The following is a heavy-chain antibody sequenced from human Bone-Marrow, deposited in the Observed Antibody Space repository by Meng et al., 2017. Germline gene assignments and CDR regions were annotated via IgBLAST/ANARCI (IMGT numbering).Heavy chain of an antibody. J-gene: IGHJ6*02. CDR2: IHHSGST. CDR1: GGSFSSYY. Sequence: SETLSLTCAVYGGSFSSYYWSWIRQPPGKGLEWIGEIHHSGSTNYNPSLKSRVTISVDTSKNQFSLKLSSVTAADTAVYYCARDRYYYDLWSGYPGKWWYYYYGMDVWGQGTTVTVSS. CDR3: ARDRYYYDLWSGYPGKWWYYYYGMDV. V-gene: IGHV4-34*01. D-gene: IGHD3-3*01.